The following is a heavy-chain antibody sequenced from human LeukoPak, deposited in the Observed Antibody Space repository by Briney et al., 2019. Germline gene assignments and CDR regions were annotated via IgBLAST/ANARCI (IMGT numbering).Heavy chain of an antibody. Sequence: GGSLRLSCAASGFTFSSYAMSWVRQAPGKGLEWVSAISGSGGSTYYADSVKGRFTISRDNSKNTLYLQMNSLRAEDTAVYYCAKDLIYSYGLTLFDYWGQGTLVTVSS. J-gene: IGHJ4*02. CDR3: AKDLIYSYGLTLFDY. CDR1: GFTFSSYA. D-gene: IGHD5-18*01. V-gene: IGHV3-23*01. CDR2: ISGSGGST.